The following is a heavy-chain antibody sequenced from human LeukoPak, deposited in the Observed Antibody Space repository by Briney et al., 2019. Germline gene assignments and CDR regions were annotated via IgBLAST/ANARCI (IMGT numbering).Heavy chain of an antibody. D-gene: IGHD2-15*01. Sequence: PGGSLRLSCAASGFTFSSYGMHWVRQAPGKGLEWVAVISYDGSNKYYADSVKGRFTISRDNSKNTLYLQMNSLRAEDTAVYYCARVKGGGYYYYGMDVWGQGTTVTVSS. V-gene: IGHV3-30*03. CDR2: ISYDGSNK. CDR1: GFTFSSYG. J-gene: IGHJ6*02. CDR3: ARVKGGGYYYYGMDV.